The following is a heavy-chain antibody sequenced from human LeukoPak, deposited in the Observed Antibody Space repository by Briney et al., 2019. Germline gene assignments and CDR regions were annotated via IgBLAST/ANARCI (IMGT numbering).Heavy chain of an antibody. D-gene: IGHD6-13*01. CDR3: ARDRTSAAADARGDY. J-gene: IGHJ4*02. Sequence: GASVKVSCKASGYTFTSYGISWVRQAPGQGLEWMGWISAYNGNTNYAQKLQGRVTMTTDTSTSTAYVELRSLRSDDTAVYYCARDRTSAAADARGDYWGQGTLVTVSS. V-gene: IGHV1-18*01. CDR1: GYTFTSYG. CDR2: ISAYNGNT.